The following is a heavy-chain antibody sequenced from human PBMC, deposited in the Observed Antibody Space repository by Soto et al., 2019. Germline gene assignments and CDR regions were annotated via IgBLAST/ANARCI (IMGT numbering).Heavy chain of an antibody. J-gene: IGHJ4*02. CDR2: IYYSGST. CDR1: GGSISSYY. D-gene: IGHD6-19*01. CDR3: ARWRYSSGWPIFDY. V-gene: IGHV4-59*01. Sequence: SETLSLTCTVSGGSISSYYWSWIRQPPGKGLEWIGYIYYSGSTNYNPSLKSRVTISVDTSKNQFSLKLSSVTAADTAVYYCARWRYSSGWPIFDYWGQRTLVTVSS.